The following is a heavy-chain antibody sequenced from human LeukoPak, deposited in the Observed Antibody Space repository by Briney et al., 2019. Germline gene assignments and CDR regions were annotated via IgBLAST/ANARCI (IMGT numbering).Heavy chain of an antibody. J-gene: IGHJ3*02. CDR1: GFTFNIFA. Sequence: PGGSLRLSCAASGFTFNIFAMSWVRQAPGKGLEWVSTIGSSEKYYADSVKGRFTTSRDNSKKTLYLQMNSLRAEDTAIYYRAKDSFDHNGVYDAFDIWGQGTLVTVSS. D-gene: IGHD3-9*01. V-gene: IGHV3-23*01. CDR2: IGSSEK. CDR3: AKDSFDHNGVYDAFDI.